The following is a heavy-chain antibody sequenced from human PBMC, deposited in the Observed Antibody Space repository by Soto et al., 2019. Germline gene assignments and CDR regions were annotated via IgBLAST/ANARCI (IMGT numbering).Heavy chain of an antibody. Sequence: GGSLRLSCAASGFTFSSYSMNWVRQAPGKGLEWVSAISGSGGSTYYADSVKGRFTISRDNSKNTLYLQMNSLRAEDTAVYYCAKDLAVRITMVRGVPTYYMDVWGKGTTVTVSS. J-gene: IGHJ6*03. CDR1: GFTFSSYS. V-gene: IGHV3-23*01. CDR2: ISGSGGST. D-gene: IGHD3-10*01. CDR3: AKDLAVRITMVRGVPTYYMDV.